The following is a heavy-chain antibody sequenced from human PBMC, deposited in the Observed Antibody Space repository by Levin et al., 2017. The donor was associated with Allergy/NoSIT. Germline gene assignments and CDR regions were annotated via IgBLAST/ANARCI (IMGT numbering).Heavy chain of an antibody. V-gene: IGHV5-51*01. J-gene: IGHJ4*02. D-gene: IGHD5-18*01. CDR3: ARLKDTAMVTDY. CDR2: IYPGDSDT. Sequence: KVSCKGSGYSFTSYWIGWVRQMPGKGLEWMGIIYPGDSDTRYSPSFQGQVTISADKSISTAYLQWSSLKASDTAMYFCARLKDTAMVTDYWGQGTLVTVSS. CDR1: GYSFTSYW.